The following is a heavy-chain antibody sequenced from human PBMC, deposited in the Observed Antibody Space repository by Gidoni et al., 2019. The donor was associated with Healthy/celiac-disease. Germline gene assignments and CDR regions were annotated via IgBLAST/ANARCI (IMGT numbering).Heavy chain of an antibody. V-gene: IGHV3-49*05. Sequence: EVQLVESGGGLVKTGRSLRLSCTASGFTFGAYAMGWFRQAQGKGLEWVGFIRSKAYGGTTEYAASVKGRFTISRDDSKSIAYLQMNSLKTEDTAVYYCTRETQYNWNYFFDYWGQGTLVTVSS. CDR3: TRETQYNWNYFFDY. D-gene: IGHD1-7*01. J-gene: IGHJ4*02. CDR2: IRSKAYGGTT. CDR1: GFTFGAYA.